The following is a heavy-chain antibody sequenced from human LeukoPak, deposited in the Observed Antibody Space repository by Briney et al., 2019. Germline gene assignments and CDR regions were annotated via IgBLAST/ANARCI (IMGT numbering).Heavy chain of an antibody. J-gene: IGHJ4*02. CDR2: IIPILGIA. Sequence: SVKLSCKSSGGTFSSYAISWVRQAPGQGLEWMGRIIPILGIANYAQKFQGRVTTTADKSTSTAYMELSSLRSEDTAGYYCWRYYDNFDYWGQGTLVTVSS. CDR3: WRYYDNFDY. D-gene: IGHD3-22*01. CDR1: GGTFSSYA. V-gene: IGHV1-69*04.